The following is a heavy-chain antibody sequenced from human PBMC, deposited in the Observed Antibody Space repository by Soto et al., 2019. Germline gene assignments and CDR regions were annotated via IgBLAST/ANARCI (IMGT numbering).Heavy chain of an antibody. V-gene: IGHV4-31*02. Sequence: SETLSLTCTVSGGSISSGGYYWNWIRQHPGKGLDWIGYIYYSGSTYYNPSLKSRVTISVDSSKNQFSLKLSSVTAADPAVYYCARVPHSDFWTVDHFDYWGQGTLVTVAS. D-gene: IGHD3-3*01. CDR2: IYYSGST. CDR1: GGSISSGGYY. J-gene: IGHJ4*02. CDR3: ARVPHSDFWTVDHFDY.